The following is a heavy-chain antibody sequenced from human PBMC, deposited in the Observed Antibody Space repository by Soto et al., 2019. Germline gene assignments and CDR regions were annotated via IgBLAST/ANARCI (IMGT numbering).Heavy chain of an antibody. CDR1: GGSISSSNW. CDR2: IYHSGST. CDR3: ARVSGSYYYGMDV. J-gene: IGHJ6*02. D-gene: IGHD1-26*01. Sequence: QVQLQESGPGLVKPSGTLSLTCAVSGGSISSSNWWSWVRQPPGKGLEWIGEIYHSGSTNYNPSLMSRVTISGDKSKNQFSLKLSSVTAADTAVYYCARVSGSYYYGMDVWGQGTTVTVSS. V-gene: IGHV4-4*02.